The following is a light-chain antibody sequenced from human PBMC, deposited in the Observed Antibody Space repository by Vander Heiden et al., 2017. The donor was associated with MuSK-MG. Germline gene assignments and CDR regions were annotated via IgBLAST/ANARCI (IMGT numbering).Light chain of an antibody. CDR1: SSAVGNYNL. Sequence: SALTQPASGSGSPGQSLTNSCTGTSSAVGNYNLVYWYQQYPGKAPKVIIYGVNRRPSGVADRFSASKSGNTASLTISGLQTEDEADYYCCSYAGSTTFVLFGGGTKVTVL. J-gene: IGLJ2*01. CDR3: CSYAGSTTFVL. CDR2: GVN. V-gene: IGLV2-23*02.